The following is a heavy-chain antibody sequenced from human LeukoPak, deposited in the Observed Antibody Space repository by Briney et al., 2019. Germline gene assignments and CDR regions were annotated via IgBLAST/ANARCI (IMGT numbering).Heavy chain of an antibody. D-gene: IGHD3-9*01. Sequence: PGGSLRFSCAASGFTFSSYGMHWVRQAPGKGLEWVAVISYDGSNKYYADSVKGRFTISRDNSKNTLYLQMNSLRAEDTAVYYCAKDLYDILTGIFLGIDYWGQGTLDTVSS. CDR3: AKDLYDILTGIFLGIDY. V-gene: IGHV3-30*18. J-gene: IGHJ4*02. CDR1: GFTFSSYG. CDR2: ISYDGSNK.